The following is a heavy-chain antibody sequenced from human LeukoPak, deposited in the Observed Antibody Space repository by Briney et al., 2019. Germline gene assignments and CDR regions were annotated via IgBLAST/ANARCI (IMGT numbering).Heavy chain of an antibody. J-gene: IGHJ4*02. CDR2: IYSGGST. Sequence: GGSLRLSCAASGFTVSSNYMSWVRQAPGKGLEWVSVIYSGGSTYYADSVKDRFTISRDNSKNTLYLQMNSLRAEDTAVYYCARGANWPGKFDYWGQGTLVTVSS. CDR3: ARGANWPGKFDY. CDR1: GFTVSSNY. D-gene: IGHD1-1*01. V-gene: IGHV3-66*01.